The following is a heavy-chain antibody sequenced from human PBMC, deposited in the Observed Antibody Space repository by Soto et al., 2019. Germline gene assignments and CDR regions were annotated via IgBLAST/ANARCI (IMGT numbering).Heavy chain of an antibody. V-gene: IGHV3-13*04. CDR3: TRGSTMVRGVILDAFDI. CDR2: IGTAGDA. J-gene: IGHJ3*02. D-gene: IGHD3-10*01. Sequence: GGSLRLSCAASGFTFSSYDMHWVRQATGKGLEWVSAIGTAGDAYYPGSVKGRFTISRENAKNSLYLQMNSLRAGDTAVYYCTRGSTMVRGVILDAFDIWGQGTMVTVSS. CDR1: GFTFSSYD.